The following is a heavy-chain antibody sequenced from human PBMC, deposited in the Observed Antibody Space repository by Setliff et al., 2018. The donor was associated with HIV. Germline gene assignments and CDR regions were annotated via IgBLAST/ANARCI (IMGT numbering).Heavy chain of an antibody. CDR3: ARGRVNYDSSGYSYYGMDV. CDR2: INAGNGNT. D-gene: IGHD3-22*01. CDR1: GYTFTSYA. Sequence: ASVKVSCKASGYTFTSYAMHWVRQAPGQRLEWMGWINAGNGNTKYSQKFQGRVTITRDTSASTAYMELSSLRSEDTAVYYCARGRVNYDSSGYSYYGMDVWGQGTTVTVSS. J-gene: IGHJ6*02. V-gene: IGHV1-3*01.